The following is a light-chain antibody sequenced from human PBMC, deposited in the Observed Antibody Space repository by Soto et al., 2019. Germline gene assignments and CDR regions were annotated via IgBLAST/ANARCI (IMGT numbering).Light chain of an antibody. J-gene: IGKJ5*01. CDR3: QQYNNWPIT. CDR1: QSVSSSY. CDR2: GAS. Sequence: EIVLTQSPGTLSLSPGERVTLSCRASQSVSSSYLAWYQQKPGQAPRLLIYGASTRATGIPARFSGSGSGTEFTLTISSLQSEDFEIYYCQQYNNWPITFGQGTRLEIK. V-gene: IGKV3-15*01.